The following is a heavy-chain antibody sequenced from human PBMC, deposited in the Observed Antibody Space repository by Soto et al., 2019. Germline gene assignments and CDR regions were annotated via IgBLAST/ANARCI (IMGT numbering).Heavy chain of an antibody. CDR1: GFTFSSYG. CDR3: AKDRGWYVGAFDI. J-gene: IGHJ3*02. CDR2: ISYDGSNK. V-gene: IGHV3-30*18. Sequence: GESLKISCAASGFTFSSYGMHWVRQAPGKGLEWVAVISYDGSNKYYADSVKGRFTISRDNSKNTLYLQMNSLRAEDTAVYYCAKDRGWYVGAFDIWGQGTMVTVSS. D-gene: IGHD6-19*01.